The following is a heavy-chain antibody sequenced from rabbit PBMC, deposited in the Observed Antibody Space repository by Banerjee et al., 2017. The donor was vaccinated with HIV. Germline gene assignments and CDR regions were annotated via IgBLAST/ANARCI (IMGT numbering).Heavy chain of an antibody. CDR1: GFDFSSYYM. V-gene: IGHV1S45*01. Sequence: QEQLKETGGGLVQPGGSLTLSCKASGFDFSSYYMTWVRQAPEKGLEWIGTIYAGKRRTYYASWVNGRFTISKTSSTTVTLQMTSLTAADTATYFCARDDWGYNLWGPGTLVTVS. CDR2: IYAGKRRT. CDR3: ARDDWGYNL. J-gene: IGHJ4*01. D-gene: IGHD3-1*01.